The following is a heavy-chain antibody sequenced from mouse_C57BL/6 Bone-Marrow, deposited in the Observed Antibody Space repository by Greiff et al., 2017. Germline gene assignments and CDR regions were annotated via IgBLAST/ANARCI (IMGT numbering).Heavy chain of an antibody. D-gene: IGHD4-1*01. CDR2: INPSTGGT. Sequence: EVQLQQSGPELVKPGASVQISCKASGYSFTGYYMNWVKQSPEKSLEWIGEINPSTGGTTYNQKFKAKATLTVDKSSSTAYMQLKSLTSEDSAVYYCARLGHLDYWGQGTTLTVSS. J-gene: IGHJ2*01. CDR3: ARLGHLDY. CDR1: GYSFTGYY. V-gene: IGHV1-42*01.